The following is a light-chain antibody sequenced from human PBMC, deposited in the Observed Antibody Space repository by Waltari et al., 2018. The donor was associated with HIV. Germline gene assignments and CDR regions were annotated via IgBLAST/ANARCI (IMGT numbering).Light chain of an antibody. V-gene: IGLV1-47*01. J-gene: IGLJ3*02. CDR1: RSNIGSHF. CDR2: RKN. CDR3: ATWDDSSSGSWV. Sequence: QSVLTQPPSASGTPGQRVTIPCSGGRSNIGSHFVYWFQQVAGTPPKLLIFRKNKRPAGVPDRFSGSKSGTSASLSISGLRPEDEADYYCATWDDSSSGSWVFGGGTKVTVL.